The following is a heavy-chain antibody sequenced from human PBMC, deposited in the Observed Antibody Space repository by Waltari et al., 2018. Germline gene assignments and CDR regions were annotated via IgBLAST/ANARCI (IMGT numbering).Heavy chain of an antibody. J-gene: IGHJ4*02. Sequence: QVQLQESGPGLVKPSEPLSLTCAVSGYSISSGYYWGWIRQPPGKGLEWIGSIYHSGSTYYNPSLKSRVTISVDTSKNQFSLKLSSVTAADTAVYYCARGRASGSGTENDYWGQGTLVTVSS. CDR1: GYSISSGYY. CDR3: ARGRASGSGTENDY. V-gene: IGHV4-38-2*01. D-gene: IGHD3-10*01. CDR2: IYHSGST.